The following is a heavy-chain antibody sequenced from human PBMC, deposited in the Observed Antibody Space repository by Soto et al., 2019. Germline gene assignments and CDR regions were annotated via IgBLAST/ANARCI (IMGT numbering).Heavy chain of an antibody. CDR2: ISSSSSTI. V-gene: IGHV3-48*02. Sequence: EVQLVESGGGLVQPGGSLRLSCAASGFTFSSYSMNWVRQAPGKGLEWVSYISSSSSTIYYADSVKGRFTISRDNAKNSLYLQMNGLRDEDTAVYYCARDRPGGRHRYYYGMDVWGQGTTVTVSS. CDR3: ARDRPGGRHRYYYGMDV. D-gene: IGHD1-26*01. J-gene: IGHJ6*02. CDR1: GFTFSSYS.